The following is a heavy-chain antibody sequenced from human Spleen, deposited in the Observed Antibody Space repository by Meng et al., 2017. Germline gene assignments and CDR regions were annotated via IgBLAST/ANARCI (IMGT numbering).Heavy chain of an antibody. V-gene: IGHV1-46*04. CDR1: GYSFTTYF. CDR2: DNPRDGDT. D-gene: IGHD5-24*01. Sequence: VYLVQSGAEVKKPGASAKVSCKASGYSFTTYFLHCVRQAPGQGLEWVGIDNPRDGDTSYSQKLRGRVTLTRDTSTSTAYMELSSLTSGDTAVYYCVRERDATYYFHNWGQGTLVTVSS. CDR3: VRERDATYYFHN. J-gene: IGHJ4*02.